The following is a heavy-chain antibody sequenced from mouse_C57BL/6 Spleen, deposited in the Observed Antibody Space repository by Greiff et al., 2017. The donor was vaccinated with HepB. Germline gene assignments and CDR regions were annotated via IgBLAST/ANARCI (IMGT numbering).Heavy chain of an antibody. D-gene: IGHD2-2*01. CDR3: AREVMNAMDY. CDR2: IYPGDGDT. V-gene: IGHV1-80*01. Sequence: VKLVESGAELVKPGASVKISCKASGYAFSSYWMNWVKQRPGKGLEWIGQIYPGDGDTNYNGKFKGKATLTADKSSSTAYMQLSSLTSEDSAVYFCAREVMNAMDYWGQGTSVTVSS. J-gene: IGHJ4*01. CDR1: GYAFSSYW.